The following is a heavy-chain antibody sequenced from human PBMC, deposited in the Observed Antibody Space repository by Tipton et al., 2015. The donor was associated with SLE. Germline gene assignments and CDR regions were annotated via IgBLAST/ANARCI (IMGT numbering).Heavy chain of an antibody. V-gene: IGHV4-59*11. CDR1: GGSITSHY. Sequence: TLSLTCNVSGGSITSHYWSWIRQPPGKGLEWIGYVDYIGSTNYNPSLKSRVTISVDKSKNQFSLRLSSVTAADTAIYYCARARQGVTTSDFDYWGQGTLVIVSS. D-gene: IGHD4-17*01. CDR2: VDYIGST. CDR3: ARARQGVTTSDFDY. J-gene: IGHJ4*02.